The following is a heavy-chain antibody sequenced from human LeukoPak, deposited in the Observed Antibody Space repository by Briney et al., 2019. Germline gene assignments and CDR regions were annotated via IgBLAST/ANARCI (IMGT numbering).Heavy chain of an antibody. J-gene: IGHJ4*02. V-gene: IGHV4-39*07. D-gene: IGHD6-13*01. CDR2: IYYSGST. Sequence: SETLSLTCTVSGGSISSSSYYWGWIRQPPGKGLEWIGSIYYSGSTYYNPSLKSRVTISVDTSKNQFSLKLSSVTAADTAVYYCARDWPLMTRSADNEQQLVRASYWGQGTLVTVSS. CDR1: GGSISSSSYY. CDR3: ARDWPLMTRSADNEQQLVRASY.